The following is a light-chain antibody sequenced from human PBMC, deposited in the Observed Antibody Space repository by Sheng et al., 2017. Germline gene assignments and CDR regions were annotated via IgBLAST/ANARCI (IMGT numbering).Light chain of an antibody. J-gene: IGKJ1*01. CDR2: GAS. V-gene: IGKV3-15*01. CDR1: QSVSSN. Sequence: EIVMTQSPATLSVSPGERATLSCRASQSVSSNLAWYQQKPGQAPRLLIYGASTRANGIPARFSGSGSGTEFTLTISSLQSEDFAVYYCQQYNNWPRTFGQGTKVE. CDR3: QQYNNWPRT.